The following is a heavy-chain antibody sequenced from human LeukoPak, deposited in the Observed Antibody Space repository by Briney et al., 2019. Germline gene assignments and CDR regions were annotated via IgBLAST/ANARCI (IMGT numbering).Heavy chain of an antibody. CDR3: AKERNLEIAVAGTIFDY. Sequence: GGSLRLSYAASGFTFSNYAMSWVRQAPGKGLEWVPVIYSGGSTYYADSVKGRFTISRDNSKNMIYLEMNSLRAEDTAVYYCAKERNLEIAVAGTIFDYWGQGTLVTVSS. J-gene: IGHJ4*02. CDR2: IYSGGST. V-gene: IGHV3-66*01. CDR1: GFTFSNYA. D-gene: IGHD6-19*01.